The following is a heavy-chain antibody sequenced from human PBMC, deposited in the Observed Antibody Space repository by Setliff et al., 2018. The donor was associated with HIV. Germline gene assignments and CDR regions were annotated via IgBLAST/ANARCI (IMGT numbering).Heavy chain of an antibody. CDR2: INVGNGNT. CDR1: GYSFTQYA. CDR3: VKDVVKFWSGSGALDF. Sequence: ASVKVSCKASGYSFTQYAMHWVRQAPGQRLEWMGWINVGNGNTKYSQKFQGSVTITRDTSASTAYMDLQMNSLRADDTAVYYCVKDVVKFWSGSGALDFWGPGTLVTVSS. V-gene: IGHV1-3*01. D-gene: IGHD3-3*01. J-gene: IGHJ4*02.